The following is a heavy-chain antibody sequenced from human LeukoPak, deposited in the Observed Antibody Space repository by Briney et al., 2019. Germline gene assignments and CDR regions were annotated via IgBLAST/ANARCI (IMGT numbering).Heavy chain of an antibody. D-gene: IGHD6-19*01. CDR2: IYYSGST. V-gene: IGHV4-39*07. CDR1: GGSISGSSYY. J-gene: IGHJ5*02. Sequence: SETLSLTCTVSGGSISGSSYYWGWIRQPPGKGLEWIGSIYYSGSTYYNPSLKSRVTISVDRSKNQFSLKLSSVTAADTAVYYCARTSAVAIGNWFDPWGQGTLVTVSS. CDR3: ARTSAVAIGNWFDP.